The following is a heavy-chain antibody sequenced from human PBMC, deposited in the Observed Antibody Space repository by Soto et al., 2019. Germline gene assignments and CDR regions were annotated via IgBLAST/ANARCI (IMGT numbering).Heavy chain of an antibody. CDR1: GFTFSDYY. D-gene: IGHD6-19*01. Sequence: GGSLRLSCAAAGFTFSDYYMSWIRQAPGKGLEWVSYISSSSSYTNYADSVKGRFTISRDNAKNSLYLQMNSLRAEDTAVYYCARVGAVAGTDRAFDIWGQGTMVTVSS. J-gene: IGHJ3*02. CDR2: ISSSSSYT. CDR3: ARVGAVAGTDRAFDI. V-gene: IGHV3-11*06.